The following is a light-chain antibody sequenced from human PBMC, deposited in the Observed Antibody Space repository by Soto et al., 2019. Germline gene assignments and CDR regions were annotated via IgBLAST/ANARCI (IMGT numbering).Light chain of an antibody. CDR3: CSYAGISTFVV. CDR1: SSDVGSYNL. V-gene: IGLV2-23*02. Sequence: QSALTQPASVSGSPGQSITISCTGTSSDVGSYNLVSWYQQHPGKASKLMIYEVSKRSSGVSNRFSGSKSGTTSSLTIAGLPAEDEADYYCCSYAGISTFVVFGGGTKLTVL. CDR2: EVS. J-gene: IGLJ2*01.